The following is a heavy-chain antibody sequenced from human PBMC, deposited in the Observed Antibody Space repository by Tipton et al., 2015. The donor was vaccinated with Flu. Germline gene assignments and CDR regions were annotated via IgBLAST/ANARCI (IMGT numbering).Heavy chain of an antibody. D-gene: IGHD3-22*01. CDR2: IYYSGST. V-gene: IGHV4-59*01. CDR3: AGSMYYYDRSGYT. CDR1: GGSISSYY. Sequence: TLSLTCTVSGGSISSYYWSWIRQPPGKGLEWIGYIYYSGSTNYNPSLKSRVTISVDTSKNQFSLKLSSVTAADTAVYYCAGSMYYYDRSGYTGGQGTLVTVSS. J-gene: IGHJ4*02.